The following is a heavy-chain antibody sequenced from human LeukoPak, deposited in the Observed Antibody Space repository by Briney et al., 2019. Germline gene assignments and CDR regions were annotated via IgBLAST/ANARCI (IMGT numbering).Heavy chain of an antibody. CDR3: ARVVYYGSGSRTRYYFDY. J-gene: IGHJ4*02. V-gene: IGHV4-38-2*02. CDR1: DYSISGGYY. Sequence: PSETLSLTCTVSDYSISGGYYWGWIRQPPGKGLEWIGSIYHSGSTYYNPSLKSRVTISVDTSKSQFSLKLSSVTAADTAVYYCARVVYYGSGSRTRYYFDYWGQGTLVTVSS. CDR2: IYHSGST. D-gene: IGHD3-10*01.